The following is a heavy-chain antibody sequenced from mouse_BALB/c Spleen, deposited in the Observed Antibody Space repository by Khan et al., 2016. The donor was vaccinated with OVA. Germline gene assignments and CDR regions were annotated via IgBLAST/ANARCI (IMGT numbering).Heavy chain of an antibody. Sequence: QVQLQQSGPELVKPGALVKISCKASGYTFTAYDINWVKQRPGQGLEWIGWIYPGDGSTKYNENFMGKATLTADKSSNTAYMQLSSLTSEKSAVYFWAREGLRGVALDYWGQGTSVSVSS. CDR1: GYTFTAYD. J-gene: IGHJ4*01. D-gene: IGHD2-4*01. V-gene: IGHV1S56*01. CDR3: AREGLRGVALDY. CDR2: IYPGDGST.